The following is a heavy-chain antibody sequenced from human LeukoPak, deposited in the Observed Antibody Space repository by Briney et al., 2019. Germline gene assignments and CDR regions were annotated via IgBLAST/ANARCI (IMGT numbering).Heavy chain of an antibody. Sequence: ASVRVSCKASGYTFTGYYMHWVRQAPGQGLEWMGWINPNSGGTNYAQKFQGRVTMTRDTSISTAYMELSRLRADDTAVYYCASRQAYYDILTGHISYLAGMDVWGQGTTVTVSS. J-gene: IGHJ6*02. CDR3: ASRQAYYDILTGHISYLAGMDV. D-gene: IGHD3-9*01. CDR1: GYTFTGYY. V-gene: IGHV1-2*02. CDR2: INPNSGGT.